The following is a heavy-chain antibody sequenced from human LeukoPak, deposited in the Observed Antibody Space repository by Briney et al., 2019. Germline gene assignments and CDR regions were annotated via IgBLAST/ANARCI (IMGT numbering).Heavy chain of an antibody. CDR2: ISWNSGSI. D-gene: IGHD6-19*01. J-gene: IGHJ4*02. Sequence: GGSLRLSCAASGFTFDDYAMHWVRQAPGKGLEWVSGISWNSGSIGYADSVKGRFTISRDNAKNSLYLQMNSLRAEDTALYYCAKAPYSSGWYFFDYWGQGTLVTVSS. CDR3: AKAPYSSGWYFFDY. V-gene: IGHV3-9*01. CDR1: GFTFDDYA.